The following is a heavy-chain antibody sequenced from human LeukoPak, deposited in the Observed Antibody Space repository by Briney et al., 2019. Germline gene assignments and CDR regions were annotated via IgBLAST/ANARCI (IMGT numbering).Heavy chain of an antibody. Sequence: ASVKVSCKASGHTFTGYYMHWVRQAPGQGLEWMGWINANSGDTNYAQKFQGRVTMTRDTSISTAYMELSRLRSDDTAVYYCARGTGRKTRFDPWGQGTLVTVSS. CDR1: GHTFTGYY. CDR2: INANSGDT. J-gene: IGHJ5*02. CDR3: ARGTGRKTRFDP. V-gene: IGHV1-2*02. D-gene: IGHD1-14*01.